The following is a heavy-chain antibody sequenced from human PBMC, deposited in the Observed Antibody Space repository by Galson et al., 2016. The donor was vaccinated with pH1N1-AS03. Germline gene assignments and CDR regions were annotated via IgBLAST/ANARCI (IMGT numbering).Heavy chain of an antibody. CDR1: GFTFDDYA. V-gene: IGHV3-9*01. J-gene: IGHJ4*02. Sequence: SLRLSCAVSGFTFDDYAMHWVRQGPGKGPEWVSSINWNGDTRGYADSVKGRFTISRDNANNSVYLQMESLRTEDTDLYFCVYDSSGLYYFEYWGRGAQVTVSS. CDR3: VYDSSGLYYFEY. D-gene: IGHD3-22*01. CDR2: INWNGDTR.